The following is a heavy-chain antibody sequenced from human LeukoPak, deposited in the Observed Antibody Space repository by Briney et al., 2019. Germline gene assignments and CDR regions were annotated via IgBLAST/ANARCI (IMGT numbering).Heavy chain of an antibody. V-gene: IGHV3-21*01. CDR1: GSTFSSYS. J-gene: IGHJ6*02. D-gene: IGHD6-13*01. Sequence: PGGSLRLSCAASGSTFSSYSMNWVRQAPGKGLEWVSSISSSSSYIYYADSVKGRFTISRDNAKNSLYLQMNSLRAEDTAVYYCARDRRAAGYYYYYGMDVWGQGTTVTVSS. CDR2: ISSSSSYI. CDR3: ARDRRAAGYYYYYGMDV.